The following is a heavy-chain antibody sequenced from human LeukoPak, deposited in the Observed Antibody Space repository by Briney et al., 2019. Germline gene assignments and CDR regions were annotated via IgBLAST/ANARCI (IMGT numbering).Heavy chain of an antibody. V-gene: IGHV3-48*03. CDR2: ISSSGSTI. Sequence: GGSLRLSCAASGFTFSGSAMHWVRQASGKGLEWVSYISSSGSTIYYADSVKGRFTISRDNAKNSLYLQMNSLRPEDTAVYFCAKDGDSSGYYWDSWGQGTLVTVSS. D-gene: IGHD3-22*01. J-gene: IGHJ4*02. CDR3: AKDGDSSGYYWDS. CDR1: GFTFSGSA.